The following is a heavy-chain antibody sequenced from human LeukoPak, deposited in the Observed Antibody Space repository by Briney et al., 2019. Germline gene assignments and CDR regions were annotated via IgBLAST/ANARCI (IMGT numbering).Heavy chain of an antibody. D-gene: IGHD3-16*01. J-gene: IGHJ4*02. CDR3: ARESFAVHNPGFDY. CDR2: IIPIFGTA. Sequence: GSSVKVSCKASGGTFSSYAISWVRQAPRQGLEWMGGIIPIFGTANYAQKFQGRVTITTDESTSTAYMELSSLRSEDTAVYYCARESFAVHNPGFDYWRQGTLVTVSS. V-gene: IGHV1-69*05. CDR1: GGTFSSYA.